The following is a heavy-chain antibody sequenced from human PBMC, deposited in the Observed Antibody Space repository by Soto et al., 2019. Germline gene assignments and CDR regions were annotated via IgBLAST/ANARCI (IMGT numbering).Heavy chain of an antibody. V-gene: IGHV4-61*01. CDR2: VYYSGST. CDR3: ARAIHSYNWFDP. Sequence: PSETLSVTCTVSGGSVSSGNYYWSWIRQPPGKGLEWIGYVYYSGSTNYNPSLKSRFTISVDTSKNQFSLELSSVTTADTAVYYCARAIHSYNWFDPWGQGTLVSVSS. D-gene: IGHD2-15*01. CDR1: GGSVSSGNYY. J-gene: IGHJ5*02.